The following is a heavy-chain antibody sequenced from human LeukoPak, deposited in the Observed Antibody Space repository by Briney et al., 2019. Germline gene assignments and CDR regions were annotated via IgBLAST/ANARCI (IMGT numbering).Heavy chain of an antibody. J-gene: IGHJ4*02. CDR1: GGSISSYY. V-gene: IGHV4-59*08. CDR2: IYYSGST. CDR3: ARQRGYFDY. D-gene: IGHD3-10*01. Sequence: SETLSLTCTVSGGSISSYYWSWIRQPPGKGLEWIGYIYYSGSTNYNPSLNSRVTISVDTSKNQFSLKLSSVTAADTAVYYCARQRGYFDYWGQGTLVTVSS.